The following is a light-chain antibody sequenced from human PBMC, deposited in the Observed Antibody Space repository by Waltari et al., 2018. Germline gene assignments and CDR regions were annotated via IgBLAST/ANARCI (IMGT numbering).Light chain of an antibody. J-gene: IGLJ2*01. V-gene: IGLV2-14*03. Sequence: QSALTQPASMSGSPGQSITIPCTGTSSHVDGFTFVSWYQQYPGKAPKLIIYDVTNRPSGVSHRFSGSRSGNTASLTISGLQAEDEADYYCSSYTSVNTRFGGGTKLTVL. CDR2: DVT. CDR1: SSHVDGFTF. CDR3: SSYTSVNTR.